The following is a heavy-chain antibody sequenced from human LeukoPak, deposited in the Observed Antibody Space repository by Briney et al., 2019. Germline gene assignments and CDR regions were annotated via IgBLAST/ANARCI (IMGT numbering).Heavy chain of an antibody. Sequence: GGSLRLSCAASGFTFGNSWMTWVRQAPGKGLEWVASIKQDGSETYYVDSVKGRFTISRDNTKNSLYLQMSSLRAEDTAVYYCANLYCSGGSCYSRYFDYWGQGTLVTVSS. CDR1: GFTFGNSW. D-gene: IGHD2-15*01. V-gene: IGHV3-7*03. CDR2: IKQDGSET. CDR3: ANLYCSGGSCYSRYFDY. J-gene: IGHJ4*02.